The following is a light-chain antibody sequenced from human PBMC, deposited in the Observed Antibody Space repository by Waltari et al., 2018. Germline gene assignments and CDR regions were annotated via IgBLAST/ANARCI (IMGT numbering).Light chain of an antibody. CDR1: QSLLHSNGYIY. V-gene: IGKV2-28*01. CDR3: MQALQTRT. J-gene: IGKJ1*01. CDR2: LGS. Sequence: IVMTQSPLSLPVTPGEPASISCRSSQSLLHSNGYIYLDWDLQKPGQSPQLLIYLGSNRASGVPDRFSGSGSGTDFTLKISRVEAEDVGVYYCMQALQTRTFGQGTKVEIK.